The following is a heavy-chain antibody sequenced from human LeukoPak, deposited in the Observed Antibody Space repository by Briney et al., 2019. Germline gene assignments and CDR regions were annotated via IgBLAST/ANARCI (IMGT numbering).Heavy chain of an antibody. J-gene: IGHJ4*02. CDR2: IRADGSAQ. CDR3: ARWLYSGGWAIDY. D-gene: IGHD6-19*01. CDR1: EFTFSSYY. Sequence: PGGSLRLSCAASEFTFSSYYMTWVRQAPGKGLEWVGSIRADGSAQFYVDSVRGRFTISRDNAKDSLYLQMNSLRAEDTALYYCARWLYSGGWAIDYWGQGTLVTVSS. V-gene: IGHV3-7*01.